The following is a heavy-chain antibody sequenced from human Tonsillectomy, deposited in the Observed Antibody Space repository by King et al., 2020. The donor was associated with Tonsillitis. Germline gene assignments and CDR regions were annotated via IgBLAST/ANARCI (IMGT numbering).Heavy chain of an antibody. CDR1: GFTVSSNY. CDR3: ARGEYSSSFDFDY. V-gene: IGHV3-53*01. Sequence: VQLVESGGGLIQPGGSLRLSCAASGFTVSSNYMSWVRQAPGKGLEWCSVIYSGGSTYYADSGKGRFTISRDNSKNTLYLQMNSLRAEDTAVYYCARGEYSSSFDFDYWGQGTLVTVSS. J-gene: IGHJ4*02. CDR2: IYSGGST. D-gene: IGHD6-6*01.